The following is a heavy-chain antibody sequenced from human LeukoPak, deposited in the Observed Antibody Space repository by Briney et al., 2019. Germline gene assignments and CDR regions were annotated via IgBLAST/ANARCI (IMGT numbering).Heavy chain of an antibody. CDR3: ARGWDTAPDTLDI. J-gene: IGHJ3*02. Sequence: SETLSLTCTVSGGSISTYYWSWIRKPPGKGLEWIGHIYNSGSTNHSPSLKSRVTISVDTSKNQFSLKLSSVTAADTAVYYCARGWDTAPDTLDIWGQGTLVAVSS. V-gene: IGHV4-59*01. CDR2: IYNSGST. D-gene: IGHD5-18*01. CDR1: GGSISTYY.